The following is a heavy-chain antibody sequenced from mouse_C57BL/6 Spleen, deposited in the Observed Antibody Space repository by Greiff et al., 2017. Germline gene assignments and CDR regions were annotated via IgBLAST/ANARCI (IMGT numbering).Heavy chain of an antibody. V-gene: IGHV10-1*01. D-gene: IGHD2-4*01. J-gene: IGHJ3*01. Sequence: EVHLVESGGGLVQPKGSLKLSCAASGFSFNTYAMNWVRQAPGKGLEWVARIRSKSNNYATYYADSVKDRFTISRDDSESMLYLQMNNLKTEDTAMYYCVRLGYDYDAYWGQGTLVTGSA. CDR1: GFSFNTYA. CDR2: IRSKSNNYAT. CDR3: VRLGYDYDAY.